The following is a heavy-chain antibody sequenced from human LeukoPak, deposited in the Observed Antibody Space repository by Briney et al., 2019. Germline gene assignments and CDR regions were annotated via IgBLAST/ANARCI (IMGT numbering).Heavy chain of an antibody. D-gene: IGHD2-8*02. CDR2: ISGSGGST. J-gene: IGHJ4*02. CDR1: GFTFSSYA. CDR3: ANPXXXXXWXXXXXX. Sequence: PGGSLRLSCAASGFTFSSYAMSWVRQAPRKGLEWVSAISGSGGSTYYADSVKGRFTISRDNSKNTLYLQMNSLRAEDTAVYYXANPXXXXXWXXXXXXWGQGTLXTVSS. V-gene: IGHV3-23*01.